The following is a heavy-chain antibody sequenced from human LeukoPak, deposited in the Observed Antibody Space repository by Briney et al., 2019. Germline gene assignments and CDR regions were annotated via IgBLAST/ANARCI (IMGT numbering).Heavy chain of an antibody. CDR1: GFTYSSYA. Sequence: PGGSLRLFCAPSGFTYSSYAIIWPRQSPGKGLECVSVISGGGGITSYGDSIKGRFTISRHNSKNTVNLKMNSQMAEDTALYDCANLYSGTRWTGWFDPWAREPWSASP. CDR3: ANLYSGTRWTGWFDP. CDR2: ISGGGGIT. D-gene: IGHD2-21*01. J-gene: IGHJ5*02. V-gene: IGHV3-23*02.